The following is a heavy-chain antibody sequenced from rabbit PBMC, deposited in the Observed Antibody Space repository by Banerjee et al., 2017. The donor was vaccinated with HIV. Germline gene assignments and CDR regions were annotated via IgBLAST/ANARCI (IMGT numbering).Heavy chain of an antibody. J-gene: IGHJ4*01. D-gene: IGHD7-1*01. CDR2: IYAGSSGST. Sequence: QSLEESGGDLVKPGASLTLTCTASGFSFSSSYYMCWVRQAPGKGLEWIACIYAGSSGSTYYASWAKGRFTISKTSSTTVTLQMTSLTAADTATYFCARGGGYSWYILWGPGTLVTVS. CDR1: GFSFSSSYY. V-gene: IGHV1S40*01. CDR3: ARGGGYSWYIL.